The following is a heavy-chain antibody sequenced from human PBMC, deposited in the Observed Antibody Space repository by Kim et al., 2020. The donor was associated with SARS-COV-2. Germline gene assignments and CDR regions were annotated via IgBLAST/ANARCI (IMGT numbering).Heavy chain of an antibody. D-gene: IGHD3-3*01. CDR3: ARGDYDFWSGPTNYFDY. CDR2: IYHSGST. CDR1: GGSISSGGYS. Sequence: SENLSLTCAVSGGSISSGGYSWSWIRQPPGKGLEWIGYIYHSGSTYYNPSLKSRVTISVDRSKNQFSLKLSSVTAADTAVYYCARGDYDFWSGPTNYFDYWGQGTLVTVSS. V-gene: IGHV4-30-2*01. J-gene: IGHJ4*02.